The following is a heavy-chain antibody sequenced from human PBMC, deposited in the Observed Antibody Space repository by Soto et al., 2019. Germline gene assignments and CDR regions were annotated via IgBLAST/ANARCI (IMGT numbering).Heavy chain of an antibody. Sequence: QVQLVQSGAEMKKPGSSVKVSCQSSGGTFNTYAMNWVRQAPGQGPEWMGDISPMFGAANYAPKFQGRVNITADESPGTSYMQLSSLKSEDTALYFCAREFQVHPPAFGHWGQGTLVTVSS. J-gene: IGHJ4*02. CDR2: ISPMFGAA. CDR3: AREFQVHPPAFGH. D-gene: IGHD3-10*01. CDR1: GGTFNTYA. V-gene: IGHV1-69*19.